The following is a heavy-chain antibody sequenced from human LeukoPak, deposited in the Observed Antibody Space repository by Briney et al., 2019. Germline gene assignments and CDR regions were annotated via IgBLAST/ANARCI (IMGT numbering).Heavy chain of an antibody. CDR3: ARDSTPSYYYGSGSQNWFDP. D-gene: IGHD3-10*01. Sequence: GGSLRLSCAASGFTFSSYWMSWVRQAPGKGLEWVSYISSSGTPIYYADSVKGRFTISRDNAKNSLYLQMNSLRAEDTAVYYCARDSTPSYYYGSGSQNWFDPWGQGTLVIVSS. J-gene: IGHJ5*02. V-gene: IGHV3-48*04. CDR2: ISSSGTPI. CDR1: GFTFSSYW.